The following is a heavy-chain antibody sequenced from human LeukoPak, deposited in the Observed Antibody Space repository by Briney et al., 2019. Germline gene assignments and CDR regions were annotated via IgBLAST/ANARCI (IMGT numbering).Heavy chain of an antibody. D-gene: IGHD6-19*01. Sequence: ASVKVSCKASGYIFTGYYMHWVRQAPAQGLEWMGWINPNSGGTNYAQKFQGRVTMTRDTSISTAYMELSRLRSDDTAVYYCARDLWSSGWYPYYYYGMDVWGQGTTVTVSS. CDR2: INPNSGGT. J-gene: IGHJ6*02. CDR1: GYIFTGYY. V-gene: IGHV1-2*02. CDR3: ARDLWSSGWYPYYYYGMDV.